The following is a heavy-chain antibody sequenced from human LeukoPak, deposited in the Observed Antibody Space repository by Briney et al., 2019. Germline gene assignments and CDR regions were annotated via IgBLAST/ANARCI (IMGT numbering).Heavy chain of an antibody. CDR3: AKESKMVRGVTHAYYFDY. CDR1: GFTFSSYA. Sequence: GGSLRLSCAASGFTFSSYAMSWVRQAPGKGLEWVSAISGSGGSTYYADSVKGRFTISRDNSKNTLYLQMNSLRAEDTAVYYCAKESKMVRGVTHAYYFDYWGQGTLVTVSS. V-gene: IGHV3-23*01. D-gene: IGHD3-10*01. CDR2: ISGSGGST. J-gene: IGHJ4*02.